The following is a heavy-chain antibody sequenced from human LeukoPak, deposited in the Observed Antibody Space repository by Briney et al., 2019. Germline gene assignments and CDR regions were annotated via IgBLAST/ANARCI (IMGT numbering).Heavy chain of an antibody. CDR1: GFTFSSYW. CDR2: ISYDGSNK. V-gene: IGHV3-30*03. CDR3: ARDSICSSTSCFDY. J-gene: IGHJ4*02. D-gene: IGHD2-2*01. Sequence: GGSLRLSCAASGFTFSSYWMTWVRQAPGKGLEWVAVISYDGSNKYYADSVKGRFTISRDNSKNTLYLQMNSLRAEDTAVYYCARDSICSSTSCFDYWGQGTLVTVSS.